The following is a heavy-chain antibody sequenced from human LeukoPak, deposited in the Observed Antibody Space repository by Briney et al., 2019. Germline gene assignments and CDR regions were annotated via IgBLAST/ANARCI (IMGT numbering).Heavy chain of an antibody. J-gene: IGHJ4*02. CDR1: GYSISSGYY. CDR2: IYYSGST. CDR3: ARSSTVTTYPRFDY. D-gene: IGHD4-17*01. V-gene: IGHV4-61*01. Sequence: KSSETLSLTCTVSGYSISSGYYWSWIRQPPGKGLEWIGYIYYSGSTNYNPSLKSRVTISVDTSKNQFSLKLSSVTAADTAVYYCARSSTVTTYPRFDYWGQGTLVTVSS.